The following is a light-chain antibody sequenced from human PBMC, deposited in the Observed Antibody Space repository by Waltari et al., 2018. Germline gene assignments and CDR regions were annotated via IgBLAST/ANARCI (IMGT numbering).Light chain of an antibody. J-gene: IGKJ1*01. CDR2: GAS. CDR3: QQYGSLPKT. Sequence: EIVLTQSPGTLSLSPGEIATLSCRASQSVSSSYLAWYQQKLGQAPRLLIYGASSRATGIPDRFSGSGSGTDFTLTISRLEPEDFAVYYCQQYGSLPKTFGQGTKVEIK. V-gene: IGKV3-20*01. CDR1: QSVSSSY.